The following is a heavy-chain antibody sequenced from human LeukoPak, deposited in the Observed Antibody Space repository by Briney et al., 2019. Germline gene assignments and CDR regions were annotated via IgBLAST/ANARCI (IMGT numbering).Heavy chain of an antibody. D-gene: IGHD3-10*01. J-gene: IGHJ4*02. CDR1: GFTFSSYS. CDR3: ARDVRLSGSYFTDY. CDR2: ISSSTYI. Sequence: PGGSLRLSCAASGFTFSSYSMNWVRQAPGKGLEWVSSISSSTYIYHADSVKGRFTISRDNSKDTLYLQMNSLRAEDTAVYYCARDVRLSGSYFTDYWGQGTLVTVSS. V-gene: IGHV3-21*04.